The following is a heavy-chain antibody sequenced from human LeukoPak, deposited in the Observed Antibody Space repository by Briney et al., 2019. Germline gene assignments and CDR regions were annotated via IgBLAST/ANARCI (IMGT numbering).Heavy chain of an antibody. V-gene: IGHV4-34*01. CDR3: ARGATISETGYFDF. Sequence: TPSETLSLTCAVYGGSFSRYYRSWIRQSPGKGLEWIAEIDHRGDTNYNPSVKSRVTISVDTSKNQFSLKVRSLSAADTAVYYCARGATISETGYFDFWGQGTLVTVSS. D-gene: IGHD5-24*01. CDR2: IDHRGDT. J-gene: IGHJ4*03. CDR1: GGSFSRYY.